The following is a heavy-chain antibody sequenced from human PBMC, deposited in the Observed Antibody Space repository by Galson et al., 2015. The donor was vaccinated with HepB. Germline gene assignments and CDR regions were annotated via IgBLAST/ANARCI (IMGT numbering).Heavy chain of an antibody. CDR2: INPSGGRT. J-gene: IGHJ5*02. Sequence: QSGAEVKKPGASVKISCKTSGYTFSNHYMHWVRQAPGQGLEWMAIINPSGGRTNYAQTFEGRLTVTADTSTSTVHMELNSLISEDTAVYFCARAATTVAGSKNLLDPWGQGTLLTVSS. CDR1: GYTFSNHY. CDR3: ARAATTVAGSKNLLDP. D-gene: IGHD6-19*01. V-gene: IGHV1-46*01.